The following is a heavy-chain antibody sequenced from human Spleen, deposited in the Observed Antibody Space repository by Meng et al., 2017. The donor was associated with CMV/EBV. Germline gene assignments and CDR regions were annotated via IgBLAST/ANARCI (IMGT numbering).Heavy chain of an antibody. D-gene: IGHD4-17*01. CDR3: ASLKTTTSERDFDY. CDR2: ISPKNGEA. Sequence: KDSGYSVTGYYVNWVRQAPGQGPGWMGWISPKNGEADYAQKFQGRVTMTRDRSVSTVYMELSSMRFDDTAVYYCASLKTTTSERDFDYWGQGTLVTVSS. V-gene: IGHV1-2*02. CDR1: GYSVTGYY. J-gene: IGHJ4*02.